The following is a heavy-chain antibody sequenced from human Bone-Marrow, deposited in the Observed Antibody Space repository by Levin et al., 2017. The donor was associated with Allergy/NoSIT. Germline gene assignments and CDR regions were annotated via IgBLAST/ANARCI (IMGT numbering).Heavy chain of an antibody. J-gene: IGHJ6*02. V-gene: IGHV4-30-4*01. D-gene: IGHD3-22*01. CDR3: ARDRDYYDSSGYDIVYYGMDV. CDR2: IYSSGNT. CDR1: GASISGNDYY. Sequence: SSETLSLTCTVSGASISGNDYYWSWIRQPPGKGLEWIGYIYSSGNTHYNPSLKSRVTMSLDASKNQISLKLNSVTAADTAVYYCARDRDYYDSSGYDIVYYGMDVWGQGTTVTVSS.